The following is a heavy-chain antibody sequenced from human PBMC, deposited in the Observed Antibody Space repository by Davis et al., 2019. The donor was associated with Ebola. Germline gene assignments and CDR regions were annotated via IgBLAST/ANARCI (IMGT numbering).Heavy chain of an antibody. CDR1: GFTFSSYS. CDR2: ISRSSSYI. Sequence: GESLKISCAASGFTFSSYSMHWVRQAPGKGLEWVSSISRSSSYIYYADSVKGRFTISRDNAKNSLYLQMNSLRAEDTAVYYCARDSSGWYPEYVQHWGQGTLVTVSS. V-gene: IGHV3-21*01. J-gene: IGHJ1*01. D-gene: IGHD6-19*01. CDR3: ARDSSGWYPEYVQH.